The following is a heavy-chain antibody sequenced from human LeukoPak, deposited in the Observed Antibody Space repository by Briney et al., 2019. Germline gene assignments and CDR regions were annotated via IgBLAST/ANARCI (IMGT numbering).Heavy chain of an antibody. J-gene: IGHJ4*02. V-gene: IGHV4-34*01. CDR2: INHSGST. Sequence: SETLSLTCAVYGGSFSGYYWSWIRQPPGKGLEWIGEINHSGSTNYNPSLKSRVTISVDTSKNQFSLKLSSVTAADTAVYYCARRPGYPKRSGHHDYWGQGTLVTVSS. D-gene: IGHD2-15*01. CDR3: ARRPGYPKRSGHHDY. CDR1: GGSFSGYY.